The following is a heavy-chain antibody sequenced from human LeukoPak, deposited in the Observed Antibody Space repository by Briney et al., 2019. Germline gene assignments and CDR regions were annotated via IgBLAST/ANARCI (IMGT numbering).Heavy chain of an antibody. J-gene: IGHJ3*02. V-gene: IGHV3-21*01. Sequence: KSGGSLSLSCAASGFTFISYSMTWVRQAPGKGLEWVSSISSSSSYIYYADSVKGRFTISRDNAKNSLYLQMNSLRAEDTAVYYCARSQAHNDAFDIWGQGTMVTVSS. CDR1: GFTFISYS. CDR2: ISSSSSYI. CDR3: ARSQAHNDAFDI.